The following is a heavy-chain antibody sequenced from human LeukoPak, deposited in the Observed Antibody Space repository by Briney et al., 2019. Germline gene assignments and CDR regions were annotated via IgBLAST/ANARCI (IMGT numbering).Heavy chain of an antibody. J-gene: IGHJ4*02. CDR1: GGSISSSSYY. V-gene: IGHV4-39*01. Sequence: PSETLSLTCTVSGGSISSSSYYWGWLRQPPGKGLEWIGSIYYSARTSYNPSLKSRVTISVDTSKTPFSLKLSSVTAADTAVYYCARQMPYDYVWGSSTYFDYWGQGTLVTVSS. CDR3: ARQMPYDYVWGSSTYFDY. D-gene: IGHD3-16*01. CDR2: IYYSART.